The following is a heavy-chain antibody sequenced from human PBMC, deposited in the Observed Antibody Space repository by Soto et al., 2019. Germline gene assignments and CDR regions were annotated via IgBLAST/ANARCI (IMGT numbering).Heavy chain of an antibody. D-gene: IGHD2-2*01. J-gene: IGHJ4*02. CDR3: ARDKGSSSWHSFDY. CDR2: ISDISSNI. V-gene: IGHV3-48*01. CDR1: GFTFSSYS. Sequence: GGSLRLSCAASGFTFSSYSMYWVRQAPGKGLEWISYISDISSNIHYTDSVKGRFTISRDNDKNSLYLHMNSLRAEDTAVYYCARDKGSSSWHSFDYWGQGILVTVSS.